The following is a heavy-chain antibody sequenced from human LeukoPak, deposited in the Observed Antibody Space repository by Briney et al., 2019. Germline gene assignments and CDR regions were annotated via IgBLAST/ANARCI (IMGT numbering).Heavy chain of an antibody. CDR3: ARDRGRDGYTFIDY. D-gene: IGHD5-24*01. J-gene: IGHJ4*02. Sequence: SVKVSCKASGGTFSSYAISWVRQAPGQGLEWMGGIIPIFGTANYAQKFQGRVTITADESTSTAYMELSSLRSEDTAVYYCARDRGRDGYTFIDYWGQGTLVTVSS. CDR2: IIPIFGTA. V-gene: IGHV1-69*13. CDR1: GGTFSSYA.